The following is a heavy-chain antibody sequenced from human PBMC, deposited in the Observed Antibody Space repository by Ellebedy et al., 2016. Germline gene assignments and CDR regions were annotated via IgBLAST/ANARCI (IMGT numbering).Heavy chain of an antibody. Sequence: SLKISCATSGFTFDDYALHWVRQVPGKGLEWVSGISWYSAAIGYGEAVKGRFTISRDSVKNYLYLQMNSLRVEDTALYFCAKGTMDYLHHWGQGTLVTVSS. CDR2: ISWYSAAI. CDR3: AKGTMDYLHH. J-gene: IGHJ4*02. CDR1: GFTFDDYA. D-gene: IGHD3-10*01. V-gene: IGHV3-9*01.